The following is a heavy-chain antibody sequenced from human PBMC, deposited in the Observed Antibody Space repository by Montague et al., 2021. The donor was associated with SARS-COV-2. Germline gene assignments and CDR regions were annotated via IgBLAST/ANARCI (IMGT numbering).Heavy chain of an antibody. Sequence: SETLSLTCTVSGGSISSGGYYWDRIRQPQGMGREWIGTIYYSGSTDYNPSLKSRVTISVDTSRNQFSLKVSSATAADTADYYCATAGGPTTVAGPFDYWGQGTPVTVSS. D-gene: IGHD6-19*01. V-gene: IGHV4-39*01. CDR2: IYYSGST. CDR3: ATAGGPTTVAGPFDY. CDR1: GGSISSGGYY. J-gene: IGHJ4*02.